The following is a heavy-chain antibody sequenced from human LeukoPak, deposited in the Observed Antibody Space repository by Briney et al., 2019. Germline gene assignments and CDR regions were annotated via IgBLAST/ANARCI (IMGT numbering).Heavy chain of an antibody. CDR2: ISGSGGST. D-gene: IGHD3-22*01. CDR3: AKEWHYYDSSGYRTYFDY. J-gene: IGHJ4*02. V-gene: IGHV3-23*01. CDR1: GLTLSSYA. Sequence: GGSLRLSCAASGLTLSSYAVSWVRQAPGKGLEWVSAISGSGGSTYYADSVKGRFTISRDNSKNTLYLQMNSLRAEDTAVYYCAKEWHYYDSSGYRTYFDYWGQGTLVTVSS.